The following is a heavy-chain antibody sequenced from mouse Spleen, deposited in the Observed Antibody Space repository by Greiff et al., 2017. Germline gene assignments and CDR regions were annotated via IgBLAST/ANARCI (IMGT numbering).Heavy chain of an antibody. CDR3: AREEGNYEGFAY. CDR2: IYPRSGNT. J-gene: IGHJ3*01. CDR1: GYTFTSYG. D-gene: IGHD2-1*01. Sequence: VQLQQSGAELARPGASVKLSCKASGYTFTSYGISWVKQRTGQGLEWIGEIYPRSGNTYYNEKFKGKATLTADKSSSTAYMELRSLTSEDSAVYFCAREEGNYEGFAYWGQGTLVTVSA. V-gene: IGHV1-81*01.